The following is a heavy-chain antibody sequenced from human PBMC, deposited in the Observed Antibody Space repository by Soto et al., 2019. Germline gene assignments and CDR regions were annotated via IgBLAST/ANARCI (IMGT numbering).Heavy chain of an antibody. CDR3: ARDPPGGVSGSGWYLGGMDV. CDR1: GDSVSSNSAA. J-gene: IGHJ6*02. D-gene: IGHD6-19*01. CDR2: TYYRSKWYN. V-gene: IGHV6-1*01. Sequence: SQTLSLTCAISGDSVSSNSAAWNWIRQSPSRGLEWLGRTYYRSKWYNDYAVSVKSRITINPDTSKNQFSLQLNSVTPEDTAVYYCARDPPGGVSGSGWYLGGMDVWGQGTTVTVSS.